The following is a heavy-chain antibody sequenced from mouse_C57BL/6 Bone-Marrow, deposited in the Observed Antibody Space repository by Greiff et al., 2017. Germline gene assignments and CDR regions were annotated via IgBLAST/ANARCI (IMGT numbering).Heavy chain of an antibody. V-gene: IGHV1-81*01. CDR2: IYPRSGNT. CDR3: ARDGYDWFAY. CDR1: GYTFTSYG. D-gene: IGHD2-2*01. Sequence: QVQLQQPGAELARPGASVKLSCKASGYTFTSYGISWVKQRTGQGLEWIGEIYPRSGNTYYNEKFKGKATLTADKSSSTAYMELRSLTSEDSAVYFCARDGYDWFAYWGQGTLVTVSA. J-gene: IGHJ3*01.